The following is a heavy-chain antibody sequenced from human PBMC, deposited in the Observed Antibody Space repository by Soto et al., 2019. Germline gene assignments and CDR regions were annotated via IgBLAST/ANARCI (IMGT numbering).Heavy chain of an antibody. D-gene: IGHD6-19*01. Sequence: SETLSLTCAVSGGSISRTNWWSWVRQPPGKGLEWIGEFYRDGSTNYNLSLKSRVTISVDKSKNQFSLNLRSVNAADTALYYCARSGQVAGLWFDPWGQGILLTVS. J-gene: IGHJ5*02. CDR2: FYRDGST. CDR3: ARSGQVAGLWFDP. V-gene: IGHV4-4*02. CDR1: GGSISRTNW.